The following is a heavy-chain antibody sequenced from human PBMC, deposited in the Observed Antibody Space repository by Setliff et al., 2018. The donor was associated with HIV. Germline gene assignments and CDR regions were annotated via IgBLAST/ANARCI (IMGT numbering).Heavy chain of an antibody. Sequence: ASETLSLTCTVSGGSISSYYWSWIRQHPGKGLEWIGYIYYSGSTYYNPSLKSRVTISVDTSKNQFSLKLSSVTAADTAVYYCARHGYSSDLRISYCDSWGQGSLVTVSS. V-gene: IGHV4-59*08. CDR1: GGSISSYY. CDR2: IYYSGST. J-gene: IGHJ4*02. D-gene: IGHD5-18*01. CDR3: ARHGYSSDLRISYCDS.